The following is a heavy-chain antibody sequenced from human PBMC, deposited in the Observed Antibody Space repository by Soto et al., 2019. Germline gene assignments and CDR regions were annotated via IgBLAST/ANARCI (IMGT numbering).Heavy chain of an antibody. J-gene: IGHJ6*03. D-gene: IGHD2-21*01. CDR2: ISLSSSTI. Sequence: EVQLVESGGGLVQPGGSLRLSCAASGFTFSRYNMNWVRQAPGKGLEWISDISLSSSTIFYADSVRGRFTISRDNAKNSLYLQTNSLRAEDTAVYYCARHSRNYYYYMDVWGKGTTVTASS. CDR1: GFTFSRYN. V-gene: IGHV3-48*01. CDR3: ARHSRNYYYYMDV.